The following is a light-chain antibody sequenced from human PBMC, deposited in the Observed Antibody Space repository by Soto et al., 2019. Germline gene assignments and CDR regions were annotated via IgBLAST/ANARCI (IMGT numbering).Light chain of an antibody. CDR1: KLGDKY. Sequence: SYELTQPPSVSVSPGQTDSITCSGDKLGDKYACWYQQKPGQSPVLVIYQDSKRPSGIPELFSGSNSGNTATLTISGTQAMDEADYYCQAWDSSTAEVFGGGTQLTVL. V-gene: IGLV3-1*01. J-gene: IGLJ2*01. CDR3: QAWDSSTAEV. CDR2: QDS.